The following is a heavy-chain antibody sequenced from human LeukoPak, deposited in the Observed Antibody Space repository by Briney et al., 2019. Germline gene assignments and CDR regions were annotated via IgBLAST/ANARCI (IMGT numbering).Heavy chain of an antibody. J-gene: IGHJ6*04. Sequence: GRSLRLSCAASGFTFSSYGMHWVRQAPGKGLEWVSSISGTSTYIYYGDSVKGRFTISRDNAKNSLYLQMNSLRAEDTGVYYCARVPGDVWGKGTTVTVSS. CDR3: ARVPGDV. CDR1: GFTFSSYG. V-gene: IGHV3-21*01. CDR2: ISGTSTYI.